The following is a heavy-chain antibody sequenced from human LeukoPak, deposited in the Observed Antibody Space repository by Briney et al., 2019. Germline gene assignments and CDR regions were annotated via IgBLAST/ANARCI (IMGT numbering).Heavy chain of an antibody. J-gene: IGHJ4*02. CDR3: ARDIGAARSDY. CDR1: GGSIISYY. CDR2: IYYSGSA. Sequence: SETLSLTXSVSGGSIISYYWSWIRQQPGKGLEWIGYIYYSGSAKYNPSLKSRVTISVDTSKNQFSLKLTSVTAADTAVYYCARDIGAARSDYWGQGTLVTVSS. V-gene: IGHV4-59*01. D-gene: IGHD6-6*01.